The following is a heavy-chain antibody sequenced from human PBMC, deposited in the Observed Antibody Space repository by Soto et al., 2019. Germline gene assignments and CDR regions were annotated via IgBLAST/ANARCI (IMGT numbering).Heavy chain of an antibody. Sequence: SVKVSCKASGGTFSSYAISWVRQAPGQGLEWMGGIIPIFGTANYAQKFQGRVTITADESTSTAYMELSSLRSEDTAVYYCAYDFWSGPMGMDVWGQGTTVTVSS. D-gene: IGHD3-3*01. V-gene: IGHV1-69*13. CDR1: GGTFSSYA. CDR2: IIPIFGTA. CDR3: AYDFWSGPMGMDV. J-gene: IGHJ6*02.